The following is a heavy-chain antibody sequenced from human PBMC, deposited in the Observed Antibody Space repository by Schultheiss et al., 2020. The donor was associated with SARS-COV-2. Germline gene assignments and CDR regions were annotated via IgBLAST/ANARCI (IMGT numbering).Heavy chain of an antibody. CDR2: IKSKTDGGTT. D-gene: IGHD3-9*01. V-gene: IGHV3-15*07. Sequence: GESLKISCAASGFTFSSYWMNWVRQAPGKGLEWVGRIKSKTDGGTTDYAAPVKGRFTISRDDSKNTLYLQMNSLKTEDTAVYYCTTPTLYYDILTGYGDYWGQGTLVTVSS. J-gene: IGHJ4*02. CDR3: TTPTLYYDILTGYGDY. CDR1: GFTFSSYW.